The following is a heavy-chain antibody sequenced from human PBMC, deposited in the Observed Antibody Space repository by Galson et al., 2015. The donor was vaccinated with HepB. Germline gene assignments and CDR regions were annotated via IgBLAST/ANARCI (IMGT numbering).Heavy chain of an antibody. J-gene: IGHJ6*03. V-gene: IGHV1-18*01. CDR2: INAYTGNT. CDR3: ARRDTVEEPDAFGASYYYYYMDA. D-gene: IGHD2-2*01. CDR1: GYSFINYG. Sequence: SVKVSCKASGYSFINYGITWVRQAPGQGLEWMGWINAYTGNTNYAQKFQGRVTMTTDTSTSTAYMEVRTLRSDDTAVYYCARRDTVEEPDAFGASYYYYYMDAWGKGTTVTVSS.